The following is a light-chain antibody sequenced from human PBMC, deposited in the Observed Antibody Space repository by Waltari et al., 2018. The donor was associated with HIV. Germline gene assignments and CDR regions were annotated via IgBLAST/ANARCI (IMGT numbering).Light chain of an antibody. CDR3: SSYANTNSVI. V-gene: IGLV2-14*03. CDR2: EAT. CDR1: TRDVGSYNF. J-gene: IGLJ2*01. Sequence: QSALTPPASVSGSPGQSLTIPCSGTTRDVGSYNFVSWYQKHPGEAPKLMIHEATNRASRASSRSAASKSGKTTYLTISGLQAEDEADYYCSSYANTNSVIFGGGTKLTVL.